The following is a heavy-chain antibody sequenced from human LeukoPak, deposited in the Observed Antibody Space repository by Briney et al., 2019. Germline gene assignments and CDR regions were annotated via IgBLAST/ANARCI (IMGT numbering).Heavy chain of an antibody. CDR1: GGSFSGYY. CDR3: ARKGSSPYSSGWYRGSRAEYFQH. J-gene: IGHJ1*01. CDR2: INHSGST. Sequence: SETLSLTCAVYGGSFSGYYWSWIRQPPGKGLEWIGEINHSGSTNYNPSLKSRVTISVDTSKNQFSLKLSSVTAADTAVYYCARKGSSPYSSGWYRGSRAEYFQHWGQGTLVTVSS. D-gene: IGHD6-19*01. V-gene: IGHV4-34*01.